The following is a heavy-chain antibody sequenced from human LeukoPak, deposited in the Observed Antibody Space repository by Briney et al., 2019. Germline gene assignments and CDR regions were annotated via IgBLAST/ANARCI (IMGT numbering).Heavy chain of an antibody. V-gene: IGHV4-34*01. CDR3: ARAPRITMVRGVPSGYYYYGMDV. CDR2: INHSGST. J-gene: IGHJ6*02. D-gene: IGHD3-10*01. CDR1: GGSFSGYY. Sequence: SETLSLTCAVYGGSFSGYYWSWIRQPPGKGLEWIGEINHSGSTNYNPSLESRVTISVATSKNPFSLKLSSVTAADTAVYYCARAPRITMVRGVPSGYYYYGMDVWGQGTTVTVSS.